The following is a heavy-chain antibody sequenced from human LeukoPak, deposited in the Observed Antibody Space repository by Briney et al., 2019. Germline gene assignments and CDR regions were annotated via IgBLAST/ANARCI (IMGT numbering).Heavy chain of an antibody. CDR2: IGDTGRAK. Sequence: GRSLRLSCAASGFTFSSYAMHWVRQAPGKGLEWVAVIGDTGRAKYYADSVKGRFTISRDNAKKSLYLQMNSLRAEDTAVYYCASHTGVDDAFRAFDIWGQGTMVTVSS. CDR3: ASHTGVDDAFRAFDI. CDR1: GFTFSSYA. J-gene: IGHJ3*02. V-gene: IGHV3-30-3*01. D-gene: IGHD2-15*01.